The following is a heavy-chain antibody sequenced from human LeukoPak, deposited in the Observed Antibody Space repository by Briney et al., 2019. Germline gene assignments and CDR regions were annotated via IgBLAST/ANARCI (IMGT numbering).Heavy chain of an antibody. CDR2: ISYDGSNK. V-gene: IGHV3-30*03. CDR1: GFTFSSYG. J-gene: IGHJ4*02. Sequence: GGSLRLSCAASGFTFSSYGMHWVRQAPGKGLEWVAVISYDGSNKYYADSVKGRFTISRDNSKNTLYLQMNSLRAEDTAVYYCARDDILTGYSPDYWGQGTLVTVSS. D-gene: IGHD3-9*01. CDR3: ARDDILTGYSPDY.